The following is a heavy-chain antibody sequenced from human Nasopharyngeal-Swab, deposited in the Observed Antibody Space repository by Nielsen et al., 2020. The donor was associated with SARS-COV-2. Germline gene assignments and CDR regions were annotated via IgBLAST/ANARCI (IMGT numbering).Heavy chain of an antibody. CDR1: GFVFKSYA. V-gene: IGHV3-30*12. Sequence: GESLKISCAASGFVFKSYAMHWVRQAPGKGLEWVAVISSDGSDKDYVESVKGRFTTSRDNAKNTLDLQMDGLRVADTALYFFARGAYVYDTSGYAFDDWGQGTLVIVSS. J-gene: IGHJ4*01. CDR3: ARGAYVYDTSGYAFDD. CDR2: ISSDGSDK. D-gene: IGHD3-22*01.